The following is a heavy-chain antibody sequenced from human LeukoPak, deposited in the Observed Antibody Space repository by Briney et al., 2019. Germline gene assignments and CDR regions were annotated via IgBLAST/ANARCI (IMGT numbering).Heavy chain of an antibody. CDR1: GFTFSSYS. CDR2: ISSSSSYI. Sequence: GGSLRLSCAASGFTFSSYSMNWVRQAPGKGLEWVSSISSSSSYIYYADSAKGRFTISRDNAKNSLYLQMNSLRAEDTAVYYCARARAPIAQRAFDIWGQGTMVTVSS. J-gene: IGHJ3*02. D-gene: IGHD2-21*01. CDR3: ARARAPIAQRAFDI. V-gene: IGHV3-21*01.